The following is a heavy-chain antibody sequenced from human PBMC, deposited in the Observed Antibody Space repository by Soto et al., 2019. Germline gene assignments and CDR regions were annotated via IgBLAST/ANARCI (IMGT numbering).Heavy chain of an antibody. Sequence: ELQLVESGGGLVQPGGSLRLSCAASGFALSTYWMNWVRQAPGKGLEWVGNIKQNGREKFYVDSVKGRFTISRDNAKNSLFLQMNSLRAEDTAVYYCAKSNYDVWNDYYYNGMDVWGQGTTVTVSS. V-gene: IGHV3-7*03. D-gene: IGHD3-3*01. CDR3: AKSNYDVWNDYYYNGMDV. CDR1: GFALSTYW. J-gene: IGHJ6*02. CDR2: IKQNGREK.